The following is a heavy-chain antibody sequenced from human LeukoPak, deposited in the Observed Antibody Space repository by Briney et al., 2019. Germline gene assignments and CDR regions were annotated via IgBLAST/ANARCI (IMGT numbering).Heavy chain of an antibody. CDR2: ISDTGNT. Sequence: GGSLRLSCAASGFTLSSYAMSWVRQAPGKGLEWVSAISDTGNTYHADSVKGRFTISRDSSKNTLFLQMNRLRPEDAAVYYCAKAPVTTCRGAFGYPFDYWGLGTLVTVSS. V-gene: IGHV3-23*01. D-gene: IGHD2-15*01. CDR3: AKAPVTTCRGAFGYPFDY. CDR1: GFTLSSYA. J-gene: IGHJ4*02.